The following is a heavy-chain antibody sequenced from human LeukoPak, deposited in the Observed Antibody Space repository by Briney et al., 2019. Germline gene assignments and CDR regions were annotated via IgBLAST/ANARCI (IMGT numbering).Heavy chain of an antibody. CDR1: GGSISSSSYY. V-gene: IGHV4-39*07. Sequence: SETLSLTCTVSGGSISSSSYYWGWIRQPPGKGLEWIGSIYYSGSTYYNPSLKSRVTISVDTSKNQFSLKLSSVTAADTAVYYCARGAEVPAAPDFFDYWGQGTLVTVSS. J-gene: IGHJ4*02. CDR3: ARGAEVPAAPDFFDY. D-gene: IGHD2-2*01. CDR2: IYYSGST.